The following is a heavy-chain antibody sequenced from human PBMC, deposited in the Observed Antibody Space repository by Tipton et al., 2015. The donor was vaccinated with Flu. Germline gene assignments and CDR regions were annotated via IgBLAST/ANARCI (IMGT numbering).Heavy chain of an antibody. V-gene: IGHV4-61*02. D-gene: IGHD3-3*02. CDR1: GGSISSGSYY. CDR3: ARELGSPGNWYFDL. J-gene: IGHJ2*01. CDR2: IYTSGST. Sequence: TLSLTCTVSGGSISSGSYYWSWIRQPAGKGLEWIGRIYTSGSTNYNPPLKSRVTISVDTSKNQFSLKLSSVTAADTAVYYCARELGSPGNWYFDLWGRGTLVTVSS.